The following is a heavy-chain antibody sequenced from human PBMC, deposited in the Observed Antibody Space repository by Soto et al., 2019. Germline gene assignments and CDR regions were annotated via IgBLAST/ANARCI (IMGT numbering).Heavy chain of an antibody. CDR1: GFTFSSYS. CDR3: ARDRGIGYCTNGVCWD. D-gene: IGHD2-8*01. V-gene: IGHV3-48*01. Sequence: GGSLRLSCAASGFTFSSYSMNWVRQAPGKGLEWVSYISSSSSTIYYADSVKGRFTISRDNAKNSLYLQMNSLRAEDTAVYYCARDRGIGYCTNGVCWDWGQGTLVTVSS. J-gene: IGHJ4*02. CDR2: ISSSSSTI.